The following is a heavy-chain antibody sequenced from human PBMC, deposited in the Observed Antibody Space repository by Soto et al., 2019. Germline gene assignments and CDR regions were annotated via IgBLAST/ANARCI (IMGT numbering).Heavy chain of an antibody. D-gene: IGHD2-15*01. J-gene: IGHJ6*03. CDR2: INHSGST. CDR1: GGSFSGYY. Sequence: SETLSLTCAVYGGSFSGYYWSWIRQPPGKGLEWIGEINHSGSTNYNPSLKSRVPISVDTSKNQFSLKLSSVTAADTAVYYCARTLVVAARHVGYYYYMDVWGKGTTVTVSS. CDR3: ARTLVVAARHVGYYYYMDV. V-gene: IGHV4-34*01.